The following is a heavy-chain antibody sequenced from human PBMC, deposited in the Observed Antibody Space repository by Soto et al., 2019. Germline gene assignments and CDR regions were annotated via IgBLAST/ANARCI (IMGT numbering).Heavy chain of an antibody. V-gene: IGHV4-34*01. Sequence: PSETLSLTCAVYGGSFSGYYWSWIRQPPGKGLEWIGEINHSGSTNHNPSLKSRVTISVDTSKNQFSLKLSSVTAADTAVYYCARGRGITGTRYYYYGMDVWGQGTTVTVSS. CDR3: ARGRGITGTRYYYYGMDV. CDR1: GGSFSGYY. CDR2: INHSGST. J-gene: IGHJ6*02. D-gene: IGHD1-7*01.